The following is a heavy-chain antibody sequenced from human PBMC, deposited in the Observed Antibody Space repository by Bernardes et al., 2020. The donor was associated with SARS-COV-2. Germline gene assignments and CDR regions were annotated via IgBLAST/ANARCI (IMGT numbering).Heavy chain of an antibody. CDR2: IVGGGGGT. J-gene: IGHJ4*02. D-gene: IGHD4-17*01. CDR1: GFTFTTYG. V-gene: IGHV3-23*01. CDR3: AKEGGGSYGVFFDT. Sequence: GVLRLSCAASGFTFTTYGMSWVRQAPGKGLEWVSGIVGGGGGTHYADSVRGRFTISGDNSKSTLYLQMNSLRDEDTAIYYCAKEGGGSYGVFFDTWGQGALVTVSS.